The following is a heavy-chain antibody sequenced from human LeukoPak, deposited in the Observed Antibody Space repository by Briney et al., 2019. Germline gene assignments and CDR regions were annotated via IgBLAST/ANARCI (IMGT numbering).Heavy chain of an antibody. Sequence: GKSLRLSCEASGLSFRDYAVHWVRQAPGRGLEWVAVISQDGSNQNYADSVQDRVTISRDNSKNTLFLQMFTLKTEDTAVYFCVRGRADSSAYYWGPFDLWGQGALVTVSA. CDR1: GLSFRDYA. CDR2: ISQDGSNQ. CDR3: VRGRADSSAYYWGPFDL. J-gene: IGHJ4*02. D-gene: IGHD3-22*01. V-gene: IGHV3-30*04.